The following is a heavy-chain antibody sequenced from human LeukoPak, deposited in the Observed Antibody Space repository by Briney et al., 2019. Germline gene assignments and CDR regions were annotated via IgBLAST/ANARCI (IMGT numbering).Heavy chain of an antibody. D-gene: IGHD5-24*01. Sequence: AGGSLRLSCAASGITVSSNYMSWVRQAPGKGLEWASVIYSGGGTYYADSVKGRFTISRDNSKNTLYLQMNSLRAEDTAVYYCARGSRDGYGMFDPWGQGTLVTVSS. CDR2: IYSGGGT. J-gene: IGHJ5*02. CDR1: GITVSSNY. V-gene: IGHV3-66*01. CDR3: ARGSRDGYGMFDP.